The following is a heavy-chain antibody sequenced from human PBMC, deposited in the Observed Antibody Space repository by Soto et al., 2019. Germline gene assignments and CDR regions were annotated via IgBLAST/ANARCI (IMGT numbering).Heavy chain of an antibody. CDR3: ASIRYDTSCYYNVSWFGP. CDR1: GGSISSYNW. J-gene: IGHJ5*02. Sequence: SETLSLACVVSGGSISSYNWWSWVRQSPGRRLEWIGEIYHGGSTNYNPSLKSRVTMSVDKSKNQFSLNLTSVTAADTAVYNCASIRYDTSCYYNVSWFGPWGQGTLVTVSS. D-gene: IGHD3-22*01. CDR2: IYHGGST. V-gene: IGHV4-4*02.